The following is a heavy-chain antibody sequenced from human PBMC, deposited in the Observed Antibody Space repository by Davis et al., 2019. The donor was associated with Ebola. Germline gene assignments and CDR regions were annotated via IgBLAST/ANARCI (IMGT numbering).Heavy chain of an antibody. V-gene: IGHV3-66*04. Sequence: GESLKISCAASGFTVSSNYMSWVRQAPGKGLEWVSVIYSGGSTYYADSVKGRFTISRDNSKNTLYLQMNSLRAEDTAVYYCARQDTVTKRAISHYYFDYWGQGTLVTVSS. CDR1: GFTVSSNY. CDR3: ARQDTVTKRAISHYYFDY. J-gene: IGHJ4*02. D-gene: IGHD4-17*01. CDR2: IYSGGST.